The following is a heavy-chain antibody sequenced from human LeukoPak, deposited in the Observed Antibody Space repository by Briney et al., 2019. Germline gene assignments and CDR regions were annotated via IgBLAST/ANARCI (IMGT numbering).Heavy chain of an antibody. CDR1: GFSFSSFG. J-gene: IGHJ4*02. CDR3: ARDSEAYCGGDCYFYFDY. V-gene: IGHV3-21*01. Sequence: PGGFLRLSCAVSGFSFSSFGMIWVRQAPGKGLEWLASISGSGDFIYYADSVKGRFTISKDNTKNSVHLQLTSLRAEDTAVYYCARDSEAYCGGDCYFYFDYWGQGTRVTVSS. CDR2: ISGSGDFI. D-gene: IGHD2-21*02.